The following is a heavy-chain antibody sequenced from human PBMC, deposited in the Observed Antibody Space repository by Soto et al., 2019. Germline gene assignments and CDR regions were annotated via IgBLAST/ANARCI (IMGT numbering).Heavy chain of an antibody. Sequence: QVQLQESGPGLVKPSQTLSLTCTVSGGSISSGGTGSYWTWIRQLPGKGLEWIGTIYYTGNTCYNPSLTSRPTISIDPSGTQFSLKLPSVTAADTAVYFCASGHDAYKVRYWGQGTLVTVSS. CDR1: GGSISSGGTGSY. D-gene: IGHD1-1*01. CDR3: ASGHDAYKVRY. CDR2: IYYTGNT. V-gene: IGHV4-31*03. J-gene: IGHJ4*02.